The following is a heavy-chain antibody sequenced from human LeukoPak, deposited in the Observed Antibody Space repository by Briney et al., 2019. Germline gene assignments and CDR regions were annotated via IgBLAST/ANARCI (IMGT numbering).Heavy chain of an antibody. J-gene: IGHJ4*02. D-gene: IGHD2-2*02. Sequence: GGSLTLSCAPSGFPFRSYAMRWVRQAPGKGLEWVSAISGCGGSTYYADSVKGRFTISRDNSKNTLYLQMNSLRAEDTAVYYCAKYEKAIVVGPPAISFYFDYWGQGTLVTVSS. CDR3: AKYEKAIVVGPPAISFYFDY. V-gene: IGHV3-23*01. CDR2: ISGCGGST. CDR1: GFPFRSYA.